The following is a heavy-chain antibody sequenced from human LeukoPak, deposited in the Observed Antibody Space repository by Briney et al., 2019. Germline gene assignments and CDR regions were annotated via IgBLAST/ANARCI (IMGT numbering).Heavy chain of an antibody. CDR1: GFTFSSYE. Sequence: GGSLRLSCAASGFTFSSYEMNWVRQAPGKGLEWVSYISSSGSTIYYADSVKGRFTISRDNSKNSLYLQMNSLRAEDTAVYYCARGLSGYCSSTSCSLVLFDIWGQGTMVTVSS. D-gene: IGHD2-2*01. J-gene: IGHJ3*02. CDR3: ARGLSGYCSSTSCSLVLFDI. CDR2: ISSSGSTI. V-gene: IGHV3-48*03.